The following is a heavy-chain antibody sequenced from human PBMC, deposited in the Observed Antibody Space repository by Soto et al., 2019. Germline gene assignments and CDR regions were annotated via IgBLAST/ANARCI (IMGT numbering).Heavy chain of an antibody. J-gene: IGHJ4*02. D-gene: IGHD3-3*01. CDR3: TTEVPPREYYDFWSGYYGRSYYFDY. Sequence: GGSLRLSCAASGFTFSNAWMNWVRQAPGKGLEWVGRIKSKTDGGTTDYAAPVKGRFTISRDDSKNTLYLQMNSLKTEDTAVYYCTTEVPPREYYDFWSGYYGRSYYFDYWGQGTLVTVSS. CDR1: GFTFSNAW. V-gene: IGHV3-15*07. CDR2: IKSKTDGGTT.